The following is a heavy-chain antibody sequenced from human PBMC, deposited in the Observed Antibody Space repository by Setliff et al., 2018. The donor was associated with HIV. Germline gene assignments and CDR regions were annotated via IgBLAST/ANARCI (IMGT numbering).Heavy chain of an antibody. D-gene: IGHD6-19*01. J-gene: IGHJ4*02. CDR3: ASQPAYSTDWYPPGYFDY. CDR1: GDSINTGGYY. Sequence: SETLSLTCIVSGDSINTGGYYWSWIRQHPGKGLEWIGHIYYSGRTNYNPSLKSRVTISVDTSKNQFSLKLTSVTAADTAVYYCASQPAYSTDWYPPGYFDYWGQGTLVTVSS. CDR2: IYYSGRT. V-gene: IGHV4-61*08.